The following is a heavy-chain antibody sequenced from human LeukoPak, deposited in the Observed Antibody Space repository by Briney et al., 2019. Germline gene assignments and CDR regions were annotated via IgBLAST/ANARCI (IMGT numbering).Heavy chain of an antibody. Sequence: SETLSLTCTVSGGSISTSSYYWAWIRQPPGKGLEWIGEINHSGSTNYNPSLKSLVTISVDTSKNQFSLKLSSVTAADTAVYYCARVEEGYGSGRRENYYYYYMDVWGKGTAVTISS. D-gene: IGHD3-10*01. CDR1: GGSISTSSYY. CDR2: INHSGST. V-gene: IGHV4-39*07. CDR3: ARVEEGYGSGRRENYYYYYMDV. J-gene: IGHJ6*03.